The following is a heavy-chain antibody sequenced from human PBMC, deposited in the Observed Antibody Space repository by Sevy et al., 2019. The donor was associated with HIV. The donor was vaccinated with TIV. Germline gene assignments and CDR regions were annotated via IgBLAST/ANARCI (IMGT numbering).Heavy chain of an antibody. CDR2: INAGNGNT. D-gene: IGHD3-22*01. CDR1: GYTFTSYA. V-gene: IGHV1-3*01. Sequence: ASVKVSCKASGYTFTSYAMHWVRQAPGQRLEWMGWINAGNGNTKYSQKFQDRVTITRDTSASTAYMELSSLRSEDTAVYYCTAKGNYDSTGGGQDDYWGQGTLVTVSS. CDR3: TAKGNYDSTGGGQDDY. J-gene: IGHJ4*02.